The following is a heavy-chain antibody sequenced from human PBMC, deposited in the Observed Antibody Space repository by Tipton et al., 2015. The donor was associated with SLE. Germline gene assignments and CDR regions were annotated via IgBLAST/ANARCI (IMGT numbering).Heavy chain of an antibody. V-gene: IGHV4-34*01. Sequence: TLSLTCAVYGGSLSDHYWSWIRQTPGQGLEWIGEIHHSGDTNYRSSLKSRVTISLDTSKNQFSLKLTSVTAADTAVYYCARATGSRYAYYFAYWGQGALVTVSS. CDR2: IHHSGDT. CDR1: GGSLSDHY. J-gene: IGHJ4*02. D-gene: IGHD3-16*01. CDR3: ARATGSRYAYYFAY.